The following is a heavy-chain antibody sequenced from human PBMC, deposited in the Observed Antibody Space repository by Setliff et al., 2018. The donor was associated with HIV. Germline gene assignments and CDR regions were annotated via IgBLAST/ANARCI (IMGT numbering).Heavy chain of an antibody. CDR3: AKDVAASYYFDS. CDR1: GFTFTDYS. J-gene: IGHJ4*01. D-gene: IGHD6-13*01. Sequence: GGSLRLSCATSGFTFTDYSMAWVRQAPGKGLEWVSIISGSGLSAYYADSVKGRFTISRDNSQNTLSLQMNSLRAEDTAIYYCAKDVAASYYFDSWGHGTLVTVYS. CDR2: ISGSGLSA. V-gene: IGHV3-23*01.